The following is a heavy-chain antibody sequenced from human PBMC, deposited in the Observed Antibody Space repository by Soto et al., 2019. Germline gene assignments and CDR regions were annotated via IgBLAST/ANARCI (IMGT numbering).Heavy chain of an antibody. V-gene: IGHV1-69*08. CDR3: ARDLVTAMAPPRFDY. D-gene: IGHD5-18*01. Sequence: QVQLVQSGAEVKKPGSSVKVSCKASGGTFSSYTISWVRQAPGQGLEWMGRILPILGIANYAQKFQGRVTITADKSTSTAYMELSSLRSEDTAVYYGARDLVTAMAPPRFDYWGQGTLVTVSS. CDR1: GGTFSSYT. CDR2: ILPILGIA. J-gene: IGHJ4*02.